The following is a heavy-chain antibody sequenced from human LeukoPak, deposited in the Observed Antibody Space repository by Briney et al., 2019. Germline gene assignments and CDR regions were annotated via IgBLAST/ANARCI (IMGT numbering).Heavy chain of an antibody. V-gene: IGHV4-34*01. J-gene: IGHJ4*02. CDR2: INHSGST. CDR1: GGSFSGYY. Sequence: PSETLSLTCAVYGGSFSGYYWSWIRQPPGKGLEWIGEINHSGSTNYNPSLKSRVTISVDTSKNQFSLKLRSVTAADTAVYYCATQILLCHYYWGQGTLVTVSS. D-gene: IGHD2/OR15-2a*01. CDR3: ATQILLCHYY.